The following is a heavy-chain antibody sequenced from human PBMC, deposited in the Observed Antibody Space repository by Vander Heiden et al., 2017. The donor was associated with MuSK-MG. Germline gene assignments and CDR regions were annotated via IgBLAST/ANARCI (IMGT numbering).Heavy chain of an antibody. V-gene: IGHV3-15*01. CDR3: TTESPDFDS. CDR1: GFSFSNAW. CDR2: IKSKPDGGTT. J-gene: IGHJ4*02. Sequence: EVQLVESGGNLVNPGGSLRLSGTASGFSFSNAWMSWVRQAPGKGLEWVGRIKSKPDGGTTDYAAPVKGRFTISRDDSKNTLYLQMNTLRIEDTAMYYCTTESPDFDSWGQGTLVTISS.